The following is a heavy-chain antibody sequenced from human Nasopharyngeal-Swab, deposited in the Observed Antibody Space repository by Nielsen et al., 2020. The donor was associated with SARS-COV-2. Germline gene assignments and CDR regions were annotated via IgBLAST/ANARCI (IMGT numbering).Heavy chain of an antibody. D-gene: IGHD4-23*01. CDR1: GFTFRSYA. CDR3: ARAHYGGTYYYYGMDV. Sequence: GESLKISCAASGFTFRSYAISWVRQAPGKGLEWVSVISGSDHTTYYADSVKGRFTISRDNAKNSLYLQMNSLRAGDTAVYYCARAHYGGTYYYYGMDVWGQGTTVTVSS. CDR2: ISGSDHTT. J-gene: IGHJ6*02. V-gene: IGHV3-23*01.